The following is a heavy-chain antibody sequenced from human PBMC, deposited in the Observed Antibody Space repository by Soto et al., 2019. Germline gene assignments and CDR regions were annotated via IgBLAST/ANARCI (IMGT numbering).Heavy chain of an antibody. D-gene: IGHD5-18*01. CDR2: INPSSGST. Sequence: QVQLVQSGAEVRKPGASVKVSCKASGYTFTNYYIHWVRQAPGQGLEWMGIINPSSGSTSYAQKFQGRGTMTRDTSTSTVYMELSSLRSEDTAVYYCAREVERGSSYGYLEYWGQGTLVTVSS. CDR1: GYTFTNYY. V-gene: IGHV1-46*01. J-gene: IGHJ4*02. CDR3: AREVERGSSYGYLEY.